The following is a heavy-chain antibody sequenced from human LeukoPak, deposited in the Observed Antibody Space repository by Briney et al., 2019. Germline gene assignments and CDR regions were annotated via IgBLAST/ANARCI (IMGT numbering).Heavy chain of an antibody. J-gene: IGHJ3*02. CDR2: IYSGGST. Sequence: PGGSLRLSCAASGFTVSSNYMSWVRQAPGKRLEWVSVIYSGGSTYYADSVKGRFTISRDNSKNTLYLQMNSLRAEDTAVYYCARDRYWGSYHGAFDIWGQGTMVTVSS. CDR1: GFTVSSNY. D-gene: IGHD7-27*01. V-gene: IGHV3-66*01. CDR3: ARDRYWGSYHGAFDI.